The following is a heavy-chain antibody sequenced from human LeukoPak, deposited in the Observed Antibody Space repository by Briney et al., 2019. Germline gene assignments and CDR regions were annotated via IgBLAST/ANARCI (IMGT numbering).Heavy chain of an antibody. CDR3: AKDTSGDYYDSSGYFNY. J-gene: IGHJ4*02. CDR2: ISWNSGSI. D-gene: IGHD3-22*01. V-gene: IGHV3-9*01. Sequence: HPGGSLRLSCAASGFTFDDYAMHWVRQAPGKGLEWVSGISWNSGSIGYADSVKGRFTISRDNAKNSLYLQMNSLRAEDTALYYCAKDTSGDYYDSSGYFNYWGQGTLVTVSP. CDR1: GFTFDDYA.